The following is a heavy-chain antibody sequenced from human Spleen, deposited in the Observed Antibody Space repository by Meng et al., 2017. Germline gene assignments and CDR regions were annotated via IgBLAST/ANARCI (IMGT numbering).Heavy chain of an antibody. D-gene: IGHD5-24*01. V-gene: IGHV3-21*01. Sequence: GESLKISCAASGFTLSGYSMNWVRQAPGKGLEWVSSISGSSTYINYADSVKGRFTISRDNAKNSLYLQMNSLRAEDTAVYYCVRGGRDGYNYFSYWGQGTLVTVSS. CDR1: GFTLSGYS. J-gene: IGHJ4*02. CDR2: ISGSSTYI. CDR3: VRGGRDGYNYFSY.